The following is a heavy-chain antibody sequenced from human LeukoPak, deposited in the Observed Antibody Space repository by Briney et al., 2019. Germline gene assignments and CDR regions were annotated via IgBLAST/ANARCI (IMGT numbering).Heavy chain of an antibody. D-gene: IGHD6-19*01. J-gene: IGHJ4*02. V-gene: IGHV4-4*07. CDR3: ARGGWSYEFDY. CDR2: IYRSGST. Sequence: SETLSLTCTVPGGSISNDYWSWIRQPAGKGLEWIGRIYRSGSTNYNPFLKSRVTMSVDTSKNQISLKLSSVTAADTAVYHCARGGWSYEFDYWGQGTLVTVSS. CDR1: GGSISNDY.